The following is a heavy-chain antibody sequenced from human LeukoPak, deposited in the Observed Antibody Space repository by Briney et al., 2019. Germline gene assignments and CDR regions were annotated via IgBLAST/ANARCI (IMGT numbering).Heavy chain of an antibody. Sequence: ASVKVSCKASGYTFNSYGITWVRQAPGQGLEWMGWISAYNGNTNYAQKLQGRVTMTTATPTSTAYMELRSLRSDDTAVYYCARLDCSSTSCHGSLDYWGQGTLVTVSS. D-gene: IGHD2-2*01. CDR1: GYTFNSYG. J-gene: IGHJ4*02. CDR3: ARLDCSSTSCHGSLDY. V-gene: IGHV1-18*01. CDR2: ISAYNGNT.